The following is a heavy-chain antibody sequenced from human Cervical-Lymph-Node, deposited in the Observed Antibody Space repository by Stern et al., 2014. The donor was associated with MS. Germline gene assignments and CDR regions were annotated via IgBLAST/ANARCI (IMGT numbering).Heavy chain of an antibody. CDR3: ARDHQTIAAHNWFDP. D-gene: IGHD6-6*01. J-gene: IGHJ5*02. CDR2: IYTSGST. CDR1: GGSISSGSYY. Sequence: QVQLQESGPGLVKPSQTLSLTCTVSGGSISSGSYYWSWIRQPAGKGLEWIGRIYTSGSTNYNPSLKSHVTISVDTSTNQISLTRSFVTAADTAVYYCARDHQTIAAHNWFDPWGQGTLVTVSS. V-gene: IGHV4-61*02.